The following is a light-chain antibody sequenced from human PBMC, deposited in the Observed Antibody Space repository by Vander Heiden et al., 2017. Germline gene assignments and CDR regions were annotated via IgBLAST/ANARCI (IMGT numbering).Light chain of an antibody. CDR2: AAS. J-gene: IGKJ1*01. CDR3: QKYNSSPRT. V-gene: IGKV1-27*01. CDR1: QGISNY. Sequence: DIQRTQSPSSLSASVGDRVTITCRASQGISNYLVWYQQKPGKVPKLLIYAASTLQSGVPSRFSGSGSGTDFTLTISSLQPEDVATYYCQKYNSSPRTFGQGTKVEIK.